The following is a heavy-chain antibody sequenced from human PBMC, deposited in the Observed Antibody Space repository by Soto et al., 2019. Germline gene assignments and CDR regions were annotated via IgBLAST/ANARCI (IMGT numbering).Heavy chain of an antibody. V-gene: IGHV3-21*01. J-gene: IGHJ6*02. CDR3: VRDRAGISWYFVNYYYGMDV. CDR2: ISSSSSYI. Sequence: PGGSLRLSCAASGFTFSSYSMNWVRQAPGKGLEWVSSISSSSSYIYYADSVKGRFTISIDNAKNSLYLQMNSLRAEETAVYYCVRDRAGISWYFVNYYYGMDVWGQGTTVTVSS. CDR1: GFTFSSYS. D-gene: IGHD6-13*01.